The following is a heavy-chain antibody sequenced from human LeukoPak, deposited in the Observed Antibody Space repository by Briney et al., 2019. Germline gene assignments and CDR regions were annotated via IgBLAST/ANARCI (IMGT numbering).Heavy chain of an antibody. Sequence: GGSLRRSCAASGFTFSSYAMSWVRQAPGKGLEWVSAISGSGGSTYYADSVKGRFTISRDNSKNTLYLQMNSLRAEDTAVYYCARSSTSCYCTIDYWGQGTLVTVSS. D-gene: IGHD2-2*01. CDR3: ARSSTSCYCTIDY. J-gene: IGHJ4*02. CDR1: GFTFSSYA. V-gene: IGHV3-23*01. CDR2: ISGSGGST.